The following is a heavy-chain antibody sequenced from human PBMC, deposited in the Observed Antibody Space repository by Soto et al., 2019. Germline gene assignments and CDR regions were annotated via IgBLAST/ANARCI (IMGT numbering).Heavy chain of an antibody. J-gene: IGHJ4*02. D-gene: IGHD1-26*01. CDR3: ASVEVGATRQTGSDH. CDR1: HGSITSGDYF. Sequence: SETLSLTCTVSHGSITSGDYFWAWIRQPPGKGLEFIGSVHSSGGTYYSPSLKSRASISIDKSKNQFSLKLTSVNAGDTAVYFCASVEVGATRQTGSDHWCQGTLVTVS. V-gene: IGHV4-39*01. CDR2: VHSSGGT.